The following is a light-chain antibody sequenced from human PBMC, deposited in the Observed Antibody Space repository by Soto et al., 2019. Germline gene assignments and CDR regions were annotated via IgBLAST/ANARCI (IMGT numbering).Light chain of an antibody. J-gene: IGLJ2*01. CDR3: SSHTSSSTPVG. Sequence: QSALTQPASVSGSPGQSITISCTGTSSDVGGYNYVSWYQQHPGKAPKLMIYDVSNRPSGVSNRFSGSKSGNTDSLTISGLQAEDEADYYCSSHTSSSTPVGFGGGTKLTVI. CDR2: DVS. CDR1: SSDVGGYNY. V-gene: IGLV2-14*01.